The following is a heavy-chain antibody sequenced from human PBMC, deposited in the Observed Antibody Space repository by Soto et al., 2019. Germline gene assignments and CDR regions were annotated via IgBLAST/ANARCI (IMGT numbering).Heavy chain of an antibody. CDR1: GLPLNPYA. V-gene: IGHV3-23*01. J-gene: IGHJ4*02. CDR3: AIDESTGHNPSLDY. CDR2: ISYVGGGI. Sequence: LMESGGAWVNPGGPFGPSVKASGLPLNPYARNWFPRPPGRGRGWVAIISYVGGGIHSRDSVRGRFTISRDDSRKTVYLQMHNLGAEDTAVYYCAIDESTGHNPSLDYWGQGTTVTVSS. D-gene: IGHD2-8*02.